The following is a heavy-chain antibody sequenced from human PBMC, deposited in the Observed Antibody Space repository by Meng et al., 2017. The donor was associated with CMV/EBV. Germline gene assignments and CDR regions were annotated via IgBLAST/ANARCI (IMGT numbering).Heavy chain of an antibody. J-gene: IGHJ5*02. Sequence: SETLSLTCAVSGGSISSSNWWSWVRQPPGKGLEWIGEIYHSGSTNYNPSLKSRVTISVDKSKNQFSRKLSSVTAADTAVYYCARPPSGYCSSTSCPSAWGQGTLVTVSS. CDR3: ARPPSGYCSSTSCPSA. V-gene: IGHV4-4*02. CDR1: GGSISSSNW. D-gene: IGHD2-2*01. CDR2: IYHSGST.